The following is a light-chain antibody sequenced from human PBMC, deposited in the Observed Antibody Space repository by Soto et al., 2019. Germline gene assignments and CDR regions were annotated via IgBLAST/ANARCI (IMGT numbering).Light chain of an antibody. V-gene: IGKV3-15*01. Sequence: EIVMTQSPATLSVSPGERATLSCRASQSVDTNLVWYQQKPGQSPRLLIFRASTRASGIPARFSGSGSGADFTLTISSLETEDFAVYYCQQYGGSPRTFGKGTKV. CDR3: QQYGGSPRT. CDR1: QSVDTN. J-gene: IGKJ1*01. CDR2: RAS.